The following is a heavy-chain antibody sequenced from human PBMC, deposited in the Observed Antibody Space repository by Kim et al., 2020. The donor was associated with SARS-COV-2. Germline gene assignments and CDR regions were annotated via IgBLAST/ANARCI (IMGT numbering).Heavy chain of an antibody. J-gene: IGHJ4*02. V-gene: IGHV3-7*01. CDR3: ARYPRAGVTAFDY. D-gene: IGHD5-18*01. Sequence: YVDSVRGRFTISRDNAKNSLSLQTSSLRPEDPAVYYCARYPRAGVTAFDYWGQGTLVTVSS.